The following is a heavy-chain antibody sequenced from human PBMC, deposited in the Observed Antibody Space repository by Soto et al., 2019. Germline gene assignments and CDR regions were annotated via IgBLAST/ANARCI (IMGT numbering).Heavy chain of an antibody. J-gene: IGHJ3*02. CDR2: ISGSGGST. V-gene: IGHV3-23*01. D-gene: IGHD6-19*01. CDR3: PKDQDSSGWYYDAFDI. CDR1: GFTFSSYA. Sequence: EVQLLESGGGLVQPGGSLRLSCAASGFTFSSYAMSWVRQAPGKGLEWVSAISGSGGSTYYADSVKGRFTISRDNSKNTLYLQMNSLRAEDTAVYYCPKDQDSSGWYYDAFDIWGQGTMVTVSS.